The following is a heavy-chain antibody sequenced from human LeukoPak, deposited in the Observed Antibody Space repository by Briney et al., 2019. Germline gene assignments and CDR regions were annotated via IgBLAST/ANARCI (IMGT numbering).Heavy chain of an antibody. CDR2: IYYSGST. CDR1: GGSISSGGYY. D-gene: IGHD3-16*02. CDR3: ARHGSYRPTYFDY. J-gene: IGHJ4*02. V-gene: IGHV4-39*01. Sequence: SETLSLTCTVSGGSISSGGYYWGWIRQPPGKGPEWIGSIYYSGSTYYNPSLKSRVTISVDASKNQFSLKLSSVTAADTAVYYCARHGSYRPTYFDYWGQGTLVTVSS.